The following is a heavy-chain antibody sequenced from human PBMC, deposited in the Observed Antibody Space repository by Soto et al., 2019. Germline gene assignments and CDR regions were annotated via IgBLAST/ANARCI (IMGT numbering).Heavy chain of an antibody. Sequence: PXQTLSLTCAISGDSVSGNSAAWNLIRQSPSRGLEWLGRTYYRSKWYNDYAVSVKSRITINPDTSKNQFSLQLNSVTPEDTAVYYCARESTNFDYWGQGTLVTVSS. CDR2: TYYRSKWYN. D-gene: IGHD2-8*01. V-gene: IGHV6-1*01. J-gene: IGHJ4*02. CDR1: GDSVSGNSAA. CDR3: ARESTNFDY.